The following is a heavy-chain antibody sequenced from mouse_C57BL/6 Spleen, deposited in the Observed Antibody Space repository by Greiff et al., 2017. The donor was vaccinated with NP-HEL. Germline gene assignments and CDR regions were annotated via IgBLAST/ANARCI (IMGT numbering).Heavy chain of an antibody. CDR3: ARLGYGYDGCGAMDY. J-gene: IGHJ4*01. Sequence: EVKLMESGGDLVKPGGSLKLSCAASGFTFSSYGMSWVRQTPDKRLEWVATISSGGSYTYYPDSVTGRFTISRDNAKNTLYLQMSSLKSEDTAMYYCARLGYGYDGCGAMDYWGQGTSVTVSS. CDR1: GFTFSSYG. V-gene: IGHV5-6*01. D-gene: IGHD2-2*01. CDR2: ISSGGSYT.